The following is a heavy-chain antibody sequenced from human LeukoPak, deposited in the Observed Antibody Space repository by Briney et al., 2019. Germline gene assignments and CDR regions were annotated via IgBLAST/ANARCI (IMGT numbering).Heavy chain of an antibody. CDR3: ARGGYNYGPSYFDY. V-gene: IGHV3-30*03. D-gene: IGHD5-18*01. J-gene: IGHJ4*02. Sequence: GGSLRLSCAASGFTFSSYGMHWVRQAPGKGLEWVAVISYDGSNKYHADSVKGRFTISRDNSKNTLYLQMNSLRAEDTAVYYCARGGYNYGPSYFDYWGQGILVTVS. CDR1: GFTFSSYG. CDR2: ISYDGSNK.